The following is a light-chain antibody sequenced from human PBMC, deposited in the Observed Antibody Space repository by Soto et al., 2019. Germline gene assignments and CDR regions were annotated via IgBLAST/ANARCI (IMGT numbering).Light chain of an antibody. V-gene: IGKV3-20*01. CDR2: GAS. CDR1: QSVSSSNY. J-gene: IGKJ1*01. Sequence: EIVLTQSPGTLSLSPGESATLSCRASQSVSSSNYLAWYQQKPGQAPRLLIYGASSRATGIPDRFSGSGSGTDFILTISRLEPEDSAIYYCQEYGSSRTFGQGTKVDIK. CDR3: QEYGSSRT.